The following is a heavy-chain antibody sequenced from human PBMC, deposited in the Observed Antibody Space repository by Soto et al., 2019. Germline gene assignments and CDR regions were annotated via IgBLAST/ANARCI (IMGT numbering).Heavy chain of an antibody. Sequence: GGSLRLSCAASGFTFSSYGMHWVRQAPGKGLEWVAVIWYDGSNKYYADSVKGRFTISRDNSKNTRYLQMNSLRAEDTAVYYCAREYNYDILTGYRSHDAFDIWGQGTMVTVSS. CDR1: GFTFSSYG. V-gene: IGHV3-33*01. D-gene: IGHD3-9*01. CDR2: IWYDGSNK. J-gene: IGHJ3*02. CDR3: AREYNYDILTGYRSHDAFDI.